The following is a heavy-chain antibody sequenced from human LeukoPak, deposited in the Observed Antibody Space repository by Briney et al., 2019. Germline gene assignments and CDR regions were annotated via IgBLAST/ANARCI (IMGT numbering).Heavy chain of an antibody. Sequence: SETLSLTCTVSGGSISSSYWSWIRQSPGKGLEWIGYFYDTVSTKYNPSLKRRVSISTDTSKNQVSLKLNSVTAADTAVYYCAXHXXFXXXGFCSSSXXYVDGLQTWGQGIMVSVSS. V-gene: IGHV4-59*08. D-gene: IGHD2-2*01. CDR1: GGSISSSY. CDR2: FYDTVST. CDR3: AXHXXFXXXGFCSSSXXYVDGLQT. J-gene: IGHJ3*01.